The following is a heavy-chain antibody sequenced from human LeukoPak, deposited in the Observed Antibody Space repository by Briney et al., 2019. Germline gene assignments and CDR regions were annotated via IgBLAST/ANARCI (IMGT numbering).Heavy chain of an antibody. V-gene: IGHV3-7*01. CDR3: AREQVGDFWSGYLGGDFDY. CDR1: GFTFSSYW. D-gene: IGHD3-3*01. CDR2: IKQDGSEK. J-gene: IGHJ4*02. Sequence: GGSLRLSCAASGFTFSSYWMSWVRQAPGKGLEWVANIKQDGSEKYYVDSVKGRFTISRDNAKNSLYLQMNSLRAEDTAVYYCAREQVGDFWSGYLGGDFDYWGQGTLVTVSS.